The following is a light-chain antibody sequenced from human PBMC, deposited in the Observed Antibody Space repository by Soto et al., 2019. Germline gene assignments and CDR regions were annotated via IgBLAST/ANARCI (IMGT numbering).Light chain of an antibody. J-gene: IGKJ5*01. V-gene: IGKV3-15*01. Sequence: EIVMTQSPATLSVSXXXKXXLXCRASQSVSNNLAWFQQKPGQVPRLLIYGASNRATGVSARFSGSGSGTEFTLTISSLQSEDFAVYYCQQYGSSSITFGQGTRLEI. CDR2: GAS. CDR1: QSVSNN. CDR3: QQYGSSSIT.